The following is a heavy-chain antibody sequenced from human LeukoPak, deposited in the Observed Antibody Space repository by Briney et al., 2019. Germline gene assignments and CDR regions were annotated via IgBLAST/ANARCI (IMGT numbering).Heavy chain of an antibody. V-gene: IGHV3-23*01. J-gene: IGHJ4*02. CDR1: GFTFSSYA. CDR3: AKDMDSSSHGDY. CDR2: ISGSGGST. D-gene: IGHD6-13*01. Sequence: GGSLRLSCAASGFTFSSYAMSWVRQAPGKGLEWVSAISGSGGSTYYADSVKGRFTIYRDNSKNTLYLQMNSLRAEATAVYYCAKDMDSSSHGDYWGQGTLVTVSS.